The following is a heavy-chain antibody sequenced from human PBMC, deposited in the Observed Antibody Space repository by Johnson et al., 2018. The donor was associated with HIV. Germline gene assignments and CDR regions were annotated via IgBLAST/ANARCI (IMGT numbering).Heavy chain of an antibody. V-gene: IGHV3-66*01. CDR2: ISSSGSTI. CDR3: ARDALEAFQAFDI. J-gene: IGHJ3*02. CDR1: GFTVSSNY. D-gene: IGHD2/OR15-2a*01. Sequence: VQLVESGGGVVQPGRSLRLSCAASGFTVSSNYMSWVRQAPGKGLEWVSVISSSGSTIYYADSVKGRFTISRDNSKNTLYLQINSLRAEDTAVYYCARDALEAFQAFDIWGQGTMVTVSS.